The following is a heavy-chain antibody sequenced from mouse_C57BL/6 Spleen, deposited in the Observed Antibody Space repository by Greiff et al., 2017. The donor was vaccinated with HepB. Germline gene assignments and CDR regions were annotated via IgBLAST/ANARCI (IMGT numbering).Heavy chain of an antibody. CDR1: GYAFSSSW. D-gene: IGHD2-4*01. CDR2: IYPGDGDT. CDR3: ARAGGDYDGNWYFDV. V-gene: IGHV1-82*01. J-gene: IGHJ1*03. Sequence: QVQLQQSGPELVKPGASVKISCKASGYAFSSSWMNWVKQRPGKGLEWIGRIYPGDGDTNYNGKFKGKATLTADKSSSTAYMQLSSLTSEDSAVYFCARAGGDYDGNWYFDVWGTGTTVTVSS.